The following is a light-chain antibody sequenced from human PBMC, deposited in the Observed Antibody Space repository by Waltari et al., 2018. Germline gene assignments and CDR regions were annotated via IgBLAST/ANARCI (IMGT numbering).Light chain of an antibody. J-gene: IGLJ2*01. V-gene: IGLV2-11*01. CDR1: SSDIGAYNY. CDR3: CSYAGSYTFV. CDR2: DVS. Sequence: QSALTQPRSVSGSPGQSVTFSCPGTSSDIGAYNYVSWYQQHPGKAPKVMIHDVSKRPSGVPDRFSGSKSGNTASLTISGLQAEDEADYYCCSYAGSYTFVFGGGTKLTVL.